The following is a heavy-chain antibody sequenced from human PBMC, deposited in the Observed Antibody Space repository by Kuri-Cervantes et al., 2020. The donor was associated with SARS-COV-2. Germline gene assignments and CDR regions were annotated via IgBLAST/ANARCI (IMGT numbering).Heavy chain of an antibody. D-gene: IGHD1-26*01. J-gene: IGHJ4*02. CDR1: GFNFSSYE. Sequence: LSLTCVASGFNFSSYEMNWVRQAPGRGLEWVSYISSSGSTIYYADSVKGRFTISRGNAKNTLYLQMNSLRAEDTAVYYCARAFLRGGSDYWGQGTLVTVSS. CDR3: ARAFLRGGSDY. CDR2: ISSSGSTI. V-gene: IGHV3-48*03.